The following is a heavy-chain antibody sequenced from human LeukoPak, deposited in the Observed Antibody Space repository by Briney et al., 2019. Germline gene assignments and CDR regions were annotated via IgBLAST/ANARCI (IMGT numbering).Heavy chain of an antibody. CDR1: GGSISSYY. CDR2: IYYSGST. V-gene: IGHV4-59*08. Sequence: SETLSLTCTVSGGSISSYYWSWIRQPPGKGLEWIGYIYYSGSTYYNPSLKGRVTISVDTSKNQFSLKLSSVTAADTAVFYCARLHYYDSNLLWDYWGQGTLVTVSS. D-gene: IGHD3-22*01. CDR3: ARLHYYDSNLLWDY. J-gene: IGHJ4*02.